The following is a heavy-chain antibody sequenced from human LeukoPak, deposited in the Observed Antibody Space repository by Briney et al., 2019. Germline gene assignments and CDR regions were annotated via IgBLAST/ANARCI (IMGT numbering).Heavy chain of an antibody. CDR2: ISYDGSNK. V-gene: IGHV3-30*04. Sequence: HPGRSPRLSCAASGFTFNSYAMHWVRQAPGKGLEWVAVISYDGSNKYYADSVKGRFTISRDNSKNTLYLQMNSLRAEDTAVYYCARVPYGYTGDYWGQGTLVTVSS. D-gene: IGHD5-18*01. CDR1: GFTFNSYA. J-gene: IGHJ4*02. CDR3: ARVPYGYTGDY.